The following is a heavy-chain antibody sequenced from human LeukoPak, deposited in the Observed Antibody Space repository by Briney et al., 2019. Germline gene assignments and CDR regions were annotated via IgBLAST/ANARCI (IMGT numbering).Heavy chain of an antibody. CDR3: ARGRSLPWFGGIRGFDY. D-gene: IGHD3-10*01. Sequence: GGSLRLSCAASGFTFDDYGMSWVRQAPGKGLEWVSGINWNGGSTGYADSVKGRFTISRDNAKNSLYLQMNSLRAEDTALYYCARGRSLPWFGGIRGFDYWGQGTLVTVSS. V-gene: IGHV3-20*04. CDR2: INWNGGST. CDR1: GFTFDDYG. J-gene: IGHJ4*02.